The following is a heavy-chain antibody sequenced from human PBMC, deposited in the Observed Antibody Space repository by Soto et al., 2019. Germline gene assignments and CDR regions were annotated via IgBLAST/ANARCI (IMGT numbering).Heavy chain of an antibody. Sequence: ASVKVSCKASGGTFSSYAISWVRQAPGQRLEWMGGIIPFCGTTNYAQKFQGRVTITTDTSTTTAYMELSSLRSDDTAVYYCARVVPGAEAWFGPWGQGTLVTVSS. J-gene: IGHJ5*02. CDR3: ARVVPGAEAWFGP. CDR2: IIPFCGTT. D-gene: IGHD2-2*01. CDR1: GGTFSSYA. V-gene: IGHV1-69*05.